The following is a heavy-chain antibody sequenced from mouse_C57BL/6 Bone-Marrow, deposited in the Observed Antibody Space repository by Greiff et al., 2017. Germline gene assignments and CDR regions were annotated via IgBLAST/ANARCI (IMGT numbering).Heavy chain of an antibody. CDR2: IDPNSGGT. V-gene: IGHV1-72*01. D-gene: IGHD2-2*01. CDR3: AREGMVTTSWYFDV. Sequence: QVHVKQPGAELVKPGASVKLSCKASGYTFTSYWMHWVKQRPGRGLEWIGRIDPNSGGTKYNEKFKSKATLTVDKPSSTAYMQLSRLTSEDSAVYYCAREGMVTTSWYFDVWGTGTTVTVSS. CDR1: GYTFTSYW. J-gene: IGHJ1*03.